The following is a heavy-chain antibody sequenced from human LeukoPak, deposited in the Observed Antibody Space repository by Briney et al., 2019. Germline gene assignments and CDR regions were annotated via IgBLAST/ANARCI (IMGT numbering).Heavy chain of an antibody. CDR1: GYTFTSYY. V-gene: IGHV1-46*01. Sequence: ASVKVSCKASGYTFTSYYMHWLRQAPGQGLEWMGIINPSGGSTSYAQKFQGRVTMTRDTSTSTVYMELSSLRSEDTAVYYCASGNIRGYSGYDLDYFDYWGQGTLVTVSS. J-gene: IGHJ4*02. D-gene: IGHD5-12*01. CDR3: ASGNIRGYSGYDLDYFDY. CDR2: INPSGGST.